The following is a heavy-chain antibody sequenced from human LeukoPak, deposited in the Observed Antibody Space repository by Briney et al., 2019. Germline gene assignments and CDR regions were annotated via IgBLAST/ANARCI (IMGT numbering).Heavy chain of an antibody. D-gene: IGHD3-10*01. CDR1: GFTFSRYA. CDR2: ISSNGGST. J-gene: IGHJ4*02. V-gene: IGHV3-64D*06. CDR3: VKDGYGSGSYYFFDF. Sequence: PGGSLRLSCSASGFTFSRYAMHWVRQAPGKGLEYVSSISSNGGSTYYADSVKGRFTISRDNSKNTLYLQMSSLRAEDTAVYYCVKDGYGSGSYYFFDFWGRGTLVTVSS.